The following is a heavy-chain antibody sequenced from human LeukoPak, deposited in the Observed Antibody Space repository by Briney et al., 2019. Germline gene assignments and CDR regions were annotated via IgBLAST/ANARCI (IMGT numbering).Heavy chain of an antibody. CDR2: INQDGSEK. CDR1: GFTFSSYW. D-gene: IGHD6-19*01. J-gene: IGHJ4*02. Sequence: GGSLRLSCAASGFTFSSYWMNWVRQAPGKGLEWVANINQDGSEKYCVDSVKGRFTISRDNAKNSLYLQMNSLRAEDTAVYYCARVIYSGWEGELSDWGQGTLVTVSS. V-gene: IGHV3-7*02. CDR3: ARVIYSGWEGELSD.